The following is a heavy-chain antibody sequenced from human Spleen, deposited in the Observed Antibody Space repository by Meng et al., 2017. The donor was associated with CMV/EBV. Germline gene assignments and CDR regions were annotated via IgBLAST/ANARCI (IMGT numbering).Heavy chain of an antibody. CDR1: GGTFSSYA. D-gene: IGHD2-2*01. V-gene: IGHV1-69*05. CDR2: IIPIFGTA. Sequence: SVKVSCKASGGTFSSYAISWVRQAPGQGLEWMGGIIPIFGTASYAQKFQGRVTITTDESTSTAYMELSSLRSEDTAVYYCARNLDFWDQLPVWGMDVWGQGTTVTVSS. J-gene: IGHJ6*02. CDR3: ARNLDFWDQLPVWGMDV.